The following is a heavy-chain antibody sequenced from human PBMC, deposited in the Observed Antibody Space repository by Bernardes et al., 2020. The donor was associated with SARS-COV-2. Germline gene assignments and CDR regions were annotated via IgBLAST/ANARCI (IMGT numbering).Heavy chain of an antibody. CDR1: GFTFSNCC. Sequence: GGSLRLSCGASGFTFSNCCMSWVRKAPGKGLEWVGRIKGKTDGGTTDYAAPVKGRFTISRDDSKNTLYLQMNSLKTEDTAVYYCTTDITMIVENGMDVWGQWTTVTVSS. V-gene: IGHV3-15*01. CDR2: IKGKTDGGTT. CDR3: TTDITMIVENGMDV. D-gene: IGHD3-22*01. J-gene: IGHJ6*02.